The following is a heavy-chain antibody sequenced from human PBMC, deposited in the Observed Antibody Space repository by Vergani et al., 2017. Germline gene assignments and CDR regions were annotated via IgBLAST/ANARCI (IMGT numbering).Heavy chain of an antibody. CDR2: LTASGSGI. CDR3: AKNPGISTTRHYYAMDV. D-gene: IGHD1-1*01. V-gene: IGHV3-23*01. J-gene: IGHJ6*02. Sequence: EVQLLESGGRLVQPGGSLRLSCVASGFAFSRYAMSWVRQAPGKGLEWVSGLTASGSGISYADSVRGRFTISRDNSKNTLFLQMDSLRAEDTAVYYCAKNPGISTTRHYYAMDVWGQGTTVTVSS. CDR1: GFAFSRYA.